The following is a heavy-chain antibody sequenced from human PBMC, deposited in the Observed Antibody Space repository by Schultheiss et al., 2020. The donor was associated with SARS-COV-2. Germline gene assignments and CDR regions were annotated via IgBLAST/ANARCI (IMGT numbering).Heavy chain of an antibody. J-gene: IGHJ4*02. D-gene: IGHD3-22*01. V-gene: IGHV3-23*01. Sequence: GGSLRLSCAASGFTFSSYAMSWVRQAPGKGLEWVSGISWNSGSIGYADSVKGRFTISRDNAKNTLYLQMNSLRAEDTAVYYCAKSPPIVVVMSTCFDYWGQGTLVTVSS. CDR3: AKSPPIVVVMSTCFDY. CDR1: GFTFSSYA. CDR2: ISWNSGSI.